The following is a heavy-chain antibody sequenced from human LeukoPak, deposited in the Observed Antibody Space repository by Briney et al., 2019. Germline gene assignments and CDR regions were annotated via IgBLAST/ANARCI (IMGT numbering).Heavy chain of an antibody. CDR1: GGSISSYY. J-gene: IGHJ6*03. D-gene: IGHD2-2*01. CDR3: ARAIKPALYCSGTSCYDYYYYYMDV. V-gene: IGHV4-4*07. CDR2: IYTSGST. Sequence: PSETLSLTCTVSGGSISSYYWSWIRQPAGKGLEWIGRIYTSGSTNYNPSLKSRVTMSVDTSKNRFSLKLSSVTAADTAVYYCARAIKPALYCSGTSCYDYYYYYMDVWGKGTTVTISS.